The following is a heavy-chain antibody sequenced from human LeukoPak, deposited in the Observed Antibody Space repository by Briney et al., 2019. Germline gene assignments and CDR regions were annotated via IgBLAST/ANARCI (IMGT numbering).Heavy chain of an antibody. J-gene: IGHJ5*02. V-gene: IGHV3-23*01. CDR1: GFTFSGYG. CDR3: AKAYSSSPLNWFDP. D-gene: IGHD6-13*01. CDR2: ISGNGGAT. Sequence: GGSLRLSCAASGFTFSGYGMSWVRQAPGKGLEWVSAISGNGGATYYADSVKGRFTISRDNSKNTLYLQMNSLRAEDTAVYYCAKAYSSSPLNWFDPWGQGTLVTVSS.